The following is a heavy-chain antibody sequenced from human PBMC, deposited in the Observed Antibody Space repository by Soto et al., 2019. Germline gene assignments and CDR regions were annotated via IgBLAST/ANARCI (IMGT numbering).Heavy chain of an antibody. J-gene: IGHJ2*01. CDR1: GGSISGGVYY. V-gene: IGHV4-30-4*01. CDR2: TFDSGST. D-gene: IGHD4-17*01. CDR3: AREIIPLTTDWYFDL. Sequence: QVQLQESGPGLVKPSQTLSLTCTVSGGSISGGVYYWSWISQPPGKGLEWIGYTFDSGSTYYNPSFKSRVTISVDTSKNQFSLRLSSVTAADTAVYYCAREIIPLTTDWYFDLWGRGTLVTVSS.